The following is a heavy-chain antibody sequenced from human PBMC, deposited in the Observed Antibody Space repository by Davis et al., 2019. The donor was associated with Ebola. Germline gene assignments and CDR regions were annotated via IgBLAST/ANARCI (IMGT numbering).Heavy chain of an antibody. D-gene: IGHD5-24*01. CDR3: AHGSSDGRGYFDY. V-gene: IGHV2-5*02. CDR1: GFSLTTTGLG. Sequence: SGPTLVKPTQTLTLTCSFSGFSLTTTGLGVGWIRQSPGKALEWLALIYWDDDKRYRSSLKSRLTITKDTSKKQVVLTVTNMDPADTAIYYCAHGSSDGRGYFDYWGQGTLVTVSS. J-gene: IGHJ4*02. CDR2: IYWDDDK.